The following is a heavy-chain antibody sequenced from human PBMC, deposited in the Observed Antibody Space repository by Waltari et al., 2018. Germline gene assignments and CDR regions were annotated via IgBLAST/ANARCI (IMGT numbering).Heavy chain of an antibody. V-gene: IGHV1-2*02. Sequence: QVQLVQSGAEVKKPGASVKVSCKASGYTFTGYYMPWVRQAPGQGLEWMGWINPNSGGTNYAQKFQGRVTMTRDTSISTAYMELSRLRSDDTAVYYCAREESSGWYGYYYYMDVWGKGTTVTISS. J-gene: IGHJ6*03. CDR3: AREESSGWYGYYYYMDV. CDR1: GYTFTGYY. CDR2: INPNSGGT. D-gene: IGHD6-19*01.